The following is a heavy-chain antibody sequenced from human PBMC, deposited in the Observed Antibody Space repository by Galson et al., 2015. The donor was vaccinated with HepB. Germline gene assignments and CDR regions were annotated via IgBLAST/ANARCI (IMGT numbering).Heavy chain of an antibody. CDR2: LSNDGSNQ. Sequence: SLRLSCAGSGFSFSSYGMHWVRQAPGKGLEWVGVLSNDGSNQYYADSVKGRFTISRDNSKNTLYLQMNSLRAEDSAVYYCAKRAESSGYHQSPYFDYWGQGTLVTVSS. J-gene: IGHJ4*02. V-gene: IGHV3-30*18. CDR1: GFSFSSYG. D-gene: IGHD3-22*01. CDR3: AKRAESSGYHQSPYFDY.